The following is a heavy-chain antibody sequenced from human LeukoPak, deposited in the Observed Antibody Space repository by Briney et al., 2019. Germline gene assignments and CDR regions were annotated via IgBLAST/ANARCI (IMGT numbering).Heavy chain of an antibody. CDR3: AKGEWLEGNNWFDP. J-gene: IGHJ5*02. Sequence: GGSLRLSCAASGFTFSDYYMSWIRQAPGKGLEWVSYISSSGSTIYYADSVKGRFTISRDNSKNTLYLQMNSLRAEDTAVYYCAKGEWLEGNNWFDPWGQGTLVTVSS. D-gene: IGHD6-19*01. CDR1: GFTFSDYY. V-gene: IGHV3-11*04. CDR2: ISSSGSTI.